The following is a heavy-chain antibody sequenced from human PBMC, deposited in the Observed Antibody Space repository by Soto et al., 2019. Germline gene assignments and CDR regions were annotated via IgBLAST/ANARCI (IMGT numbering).Heavy chain of an antibody. Sequence: GEALKISCKGSGYSLTSYWISWVRQMPGKGLEWMGRIDPSDSYTNYSPSFQGHVTISADKSISTAYLQWSSLKASDTAMYYCVFAAAAGRSPYYYGVEVSGQG. V-gene: IGHV5-10-1*01. CDR1: GYSLTSYW. CDR2: IDPSDSYT. J-gene: IGHJ6*02. CDR3: VFAAAAGRSPYYYGVEV. D-gene: IGHD6-13*01.